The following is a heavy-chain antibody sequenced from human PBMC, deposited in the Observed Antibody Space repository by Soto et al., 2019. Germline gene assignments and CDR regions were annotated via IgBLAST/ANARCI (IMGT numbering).Heavy chain of an antibody. V-gene: IGHV4-34*01. J-gene: IGHJ4*02. CDR1: GGSFSGYY. Sequence: PSETLSLTCAVYGGSFSGYYWSWIRQPPGKGLEWIGEVNHSGSTNYNPSLKSRVTISVDTSKNQFSLKLSSVTAADTAVYYCARAGGQYYDYVWGSYRYKSLDYYFDYWGQGTLVTVSS. D-gene: IGHD3-16*02. CDR2: VNHSGST. CDR3: ARAGGQYYDYVWGSYRYKSLDYYFDY.